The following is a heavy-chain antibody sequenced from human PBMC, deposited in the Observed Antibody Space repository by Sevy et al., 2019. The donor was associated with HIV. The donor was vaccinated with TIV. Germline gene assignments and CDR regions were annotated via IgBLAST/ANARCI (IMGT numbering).Heavy chain of an antibody. J-gene: IGHJ4*02. CDR2: LKQDGSEK. CDR1: GFSFSVYW. D-gene: IGHD5-18*01. CDR3: VREGVGGYSYSLDC. Sequence: GGSLRLSCAASGFSFSVYWMSWVRQAPGKGLEWVATLKQDGSEKYYVDSVKGRFTISRDNAKNSLYLQMNSLRAEDTAVYSGVREGVGGYSYSLDCWGQGTLVTVSS. V-gene: IGHV3-7*01.